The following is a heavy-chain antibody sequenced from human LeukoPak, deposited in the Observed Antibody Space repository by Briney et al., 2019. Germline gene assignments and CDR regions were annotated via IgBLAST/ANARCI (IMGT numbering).Heavy chain of an antibody. CDR3: AKGYAAGYCSGGSCYHYFDY. J-gene: IGHJ4*02. Sequence: GGSLRLSCAASGFTFSSYGMHWVRQAPGKGLEWVAVISYDGSNKYYADSVKGRFTISRDNSKNTLYLQMNSLRAEDTAVYYCAKGYAAGYCSGGSCYHYFDYWGQGTLVTVSS. D-gene: IGHD2-15*01. CDR1: GFTFSSYG. CDR2: ISYDGSNK. V-gene: IGHV3-30*18.